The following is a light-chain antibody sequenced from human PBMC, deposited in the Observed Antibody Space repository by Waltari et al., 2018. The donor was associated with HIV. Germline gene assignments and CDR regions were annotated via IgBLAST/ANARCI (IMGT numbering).Light chain of an antibody. CDR3: CSYAGSYTVYV. V-gene: IGLV2-11*01. J-gene: IGLJ1*01. Sequence: QSALPQPRSVSGSPGQSVTISCTGTSSDVGGYNYVSWYQQHPGKAPKLMIYDVSKRPSGVPDRVSGSKSGNTASLTISGLQAEDEAEYYCCSYAGSYTVYVFGTGTKVTVL. CDR2: DVS. CDR1: SSDVGGYNY.